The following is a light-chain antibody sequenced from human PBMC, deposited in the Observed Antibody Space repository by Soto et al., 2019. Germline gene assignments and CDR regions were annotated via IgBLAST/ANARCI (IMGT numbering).Light chain of an antibody. CDR1: QSISSW. V-gene: IGKV1-5*03. CDR2: KAS. Sequence: DIQMTQSPSTLSASVGDRVTITCRASQSISSWLAWYQQKPGKAPKLLIYKASSLESGVPSRFSGSGSGTEFTLTISSLQPDDFATDYCQQYNSYSTCGGGTKVEIK. J-gene: IGKJ4*01. CDR3: QQYNSYST.